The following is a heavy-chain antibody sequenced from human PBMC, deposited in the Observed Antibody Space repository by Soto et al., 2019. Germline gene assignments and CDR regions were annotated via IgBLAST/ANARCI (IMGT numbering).Heavy chain of an antibody. D-gene: IGHD3-3*01. Sequence: GGSLRLSCAASGLTFSSYGMHWVRQAPGKGLEWVAVISYDGSNKYYADSVKGRFTTSRDNSKNTLYLQMNSLRAEDTAVYYCAKASRPEKYYDFWSGPNNWFDPWGQGTLVTVSS. CDR1: GLTFSSYG. CDR2: ISYDGSNK. V-gene: IGHV3-30*18. CDR3: AKASRPEKYYDFWSGPNNWFDP. J-gene: IGHJ5*02.